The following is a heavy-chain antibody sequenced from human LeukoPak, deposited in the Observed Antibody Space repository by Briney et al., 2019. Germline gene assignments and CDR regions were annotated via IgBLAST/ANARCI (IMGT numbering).Heavy chain of an antibody. J-gene: IGHJ5*02. D-gene: IGHD2-21*01. V-gene: IGHV4-30-2*01. Sequence: SQTLSLTCTVSGGSISSGGYYWSWIRQPPGKGLEWIGYIYHSGSTYYNPSLKSRVTISVDRSKNQFSLKVTSVTAADTAVYYCVRPYCGGECQSKNNWFDPWGQGTLVTVSS. CDR1: GGSISSGGYY. CDR3: VRPYCGGECQSKNNWFDP. CDR2: IYHSGST.